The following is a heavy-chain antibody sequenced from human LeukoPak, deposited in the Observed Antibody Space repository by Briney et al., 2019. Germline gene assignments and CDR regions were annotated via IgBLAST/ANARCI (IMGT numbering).Heavy chain of an antibody. CDR1: GYTFTGYY. J-gene: IGHJ5*02. V-gene: IGHV1-2*02. Sequence: GASVKVSCKASGYTFTGYYMHWVRQAPGQGLEWMGWINPNSSGTNYAQKFQGRVTMTRDTSISTAYMELSRLRSDDTAVYYCARDTLPAAIVWFDPWGQGTLVTVSS. D-gene: IGHD2-2*01. CDR3: ARDTLPAAIVWFDP. CDR2: INPNSSGT.